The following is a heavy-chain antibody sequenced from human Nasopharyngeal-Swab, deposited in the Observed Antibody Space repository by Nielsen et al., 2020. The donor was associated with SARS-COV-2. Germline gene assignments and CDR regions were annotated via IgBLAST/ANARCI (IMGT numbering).Heavy chain of an antibody. J-gene: IGHJ4*02. V-gene: IGHV3-21*01. CDR3: ARDTPAMFAY. Sequence: GGSLRLSCAASGFTFSIYTMNWVRQAPGKGLEWFSAISSSGDYIYYAPSVKGRFTISRDNAKNSLYLQMNSLRAEDTAVYYCARDTPAMFAYWGQGTLVTVSS. CDR1: GFTFSIYT. CDR2: ISSSGDYI.